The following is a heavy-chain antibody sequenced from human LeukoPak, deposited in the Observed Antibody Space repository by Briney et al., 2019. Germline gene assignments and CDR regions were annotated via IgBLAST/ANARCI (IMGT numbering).Heavy chain of an antibody. CDR1: GGSISSYY. J-gene: IGHJ1*01. CDR3: ARHSKYYYDSSGSYVGYFQH. CDR2: IYYSGST. V-gene: IGHV4-59*08. Sequence: SETLSLTCTVSGGSISSYYWSWIRQPPGKGLEWIGYIYYSGSTNYNPSLKSRVTISVDTSKNQFSLKLSSVTAADTAVYYCARHSKYYYDSSGSYVGYFQHWGQGTLVTVSS. D-gene: IGHD3-22*01.